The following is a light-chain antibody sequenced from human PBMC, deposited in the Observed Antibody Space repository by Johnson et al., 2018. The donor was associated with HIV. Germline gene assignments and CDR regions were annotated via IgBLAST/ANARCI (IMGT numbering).Light chain of an antibody. Sequence: QSVLKQPPSVSAAPGQKVTISCSGSSSNIGNNYVSWYQQLPGTAPKLLIYEKNKRPSGIPDRFYASKSGTSATLDITGLQTGDEADYYCATWDSSLGAHYVCGTGTKVTVL. V-gene: IGLV1-51*02. J-gene: IGLJ1*01. CDR2: EKN. CDR1: SSNIGNNY. CDR3: ATWDSSLGAHYV.